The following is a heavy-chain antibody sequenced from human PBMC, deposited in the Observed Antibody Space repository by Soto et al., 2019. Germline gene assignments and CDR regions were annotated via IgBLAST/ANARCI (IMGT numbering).Heavy chain of an antibody. J-gene: IGHJ4*02. Sequence: QVQLVESGGGVVQPGRTLRLSCAASGFTFNTYGMHWVRQAPGKGLERVAVISFDEKIQYYADSVKGRFTISRDNSKKTRALQIESLRPEDTAVYYCSKVAERSMITFGGVIADWGQGTLVTVS. D-gene: IGHD3-16*02. V-gene: IGHV3-30*18. CDR3: SKVAERSMITFGGVIAD. CDR1: GFTFNTYG. CDR2: ISFDEKIQ.